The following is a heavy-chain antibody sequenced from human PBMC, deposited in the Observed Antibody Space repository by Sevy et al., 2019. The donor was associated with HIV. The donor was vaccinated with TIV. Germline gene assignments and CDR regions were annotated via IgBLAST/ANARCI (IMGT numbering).Heavy chain of an antibody. Sequence: GGSLRLSCVASGFNLSNYEMNWVRQAPGKGLEWVSYITGSGNIIYYADSVKGRFTISRDNAKNSLNLQMNSLRTEDTAIYYCAREFGRDAFDIWGQGTMVTVSS. CDR1: GFNLSNYE. D-gene: IGHD1-26*01. CDR2: ITGSGNII. V-gene: IGHV3-48*03. CDR3: AREFGRDAFDI. J-gene: IGHJ3*02.